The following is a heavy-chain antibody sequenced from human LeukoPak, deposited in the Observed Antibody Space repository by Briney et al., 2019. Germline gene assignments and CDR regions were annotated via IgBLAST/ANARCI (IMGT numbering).Heavy chain of an antibody. Sequence: PSETLSLTCTVSGGSISSYYWSWIRQPPGKGLEWIGYIYYSGSTNYNPSLKSRVTISVDTSKNQFSLKLSSVTAADTALYYCARDRSGSYYGNYWYFDLWGRGTLVTVSS. CDR3: ARDRSGSYYGNYWYFDL. CDR1: GGSISSYY. CDR2: IYYSGST. D-gene: IGHD1-26*01. J-gene: IGHJ2*01. V-gene: IGHV4-59*01.